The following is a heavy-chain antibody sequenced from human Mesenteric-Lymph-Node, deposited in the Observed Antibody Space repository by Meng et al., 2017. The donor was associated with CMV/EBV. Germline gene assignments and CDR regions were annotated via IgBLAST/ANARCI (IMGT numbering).Heavy chain of an antibody. CDR3: ASIYDSSGYYYRD. CDR2: ISSSSSYT. V-gene: IGHV3-11*06. CDR1: GFNFSDYY. J-gene: IGHJ4*02. D-gene: IGHD3-22*01. Sequence: CAASGFNFSDYYMSWIRQAPGKGLEWVSYISSSSSYTNYADSVKGRFTISRDNAKNSLYLQMNSLRAEDTAVYYCASIYDSSGYYYRDWGQGTLVTVSS.